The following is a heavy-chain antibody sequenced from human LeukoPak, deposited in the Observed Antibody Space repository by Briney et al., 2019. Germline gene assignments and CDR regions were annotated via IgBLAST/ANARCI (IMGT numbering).Heavy chain of an antibody. J-gene: IGHJ4*02. CDR3: ARDSDILTGYYPLDY. V-gene: IGHV3-48*03. CDR1: GFTFSSYE. CDR2: ISSSGSTI. D-gene: IGHD3-9*01. Sequence: GGSLRLSCAASGFTFSSYEMNWVRQAPGKGLEWVSYISSSGSTIYYADSVKGRFTISRDNAKNSLYLQMNSLRAEDTAVYYCARDSDILTGYYPLDYWGQGTLVIVPS.